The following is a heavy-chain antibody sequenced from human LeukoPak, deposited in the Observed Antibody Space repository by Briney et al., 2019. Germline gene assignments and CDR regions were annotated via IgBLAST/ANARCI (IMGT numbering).Heavy chain of an antibody. Sequence: SQTLSLTCTVSGGSISSGDYYWSWIRQPPGKGLEWIGYIYYSGSTYYNPSLKSRVTISVDTSKNQFYLTLSSVTAADTAVYYCARGVPPQPPNWFDPWGQGTLVTVSS. V-gene: IGHV4-30-4*08. CDR2: IYYSGST. J-gene: IGHJ5*02. CDR1: GGSISSGDYY. CDR3: ARGVPPQPPNWFDP. D-gene: IGHD5-18*01.